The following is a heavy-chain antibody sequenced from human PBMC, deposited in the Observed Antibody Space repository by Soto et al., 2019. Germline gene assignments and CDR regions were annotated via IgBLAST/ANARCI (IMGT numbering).Heavy chain of an antibody. J-gene: IGHJ6*02. V-gene: IGHV3-48*02. CDR3: ARVDSPDYSYYYGMDV. CDR1: GFTFSSYS. Sequence: ESGGGLVQPGGSLRLSCAASGFTFSSYSMNWVRQAPGKGLEWVSYISSSSSTIYYADSVKGRFTISRDNAKNSLYLQMNSLRDEDTAVYYCARVDSPDYSYYYGMDVWGQGTTVTVSS. CDR2: ISSSSSTI. D-gene: IGHD5-18*01.